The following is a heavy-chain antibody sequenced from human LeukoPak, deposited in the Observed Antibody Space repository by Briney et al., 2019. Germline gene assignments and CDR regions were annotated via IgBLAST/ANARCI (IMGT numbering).Heavy chain of an antibody. D-gene: IGHD3-10*01. Sequence: GGSLRLSCAASGFTFSSYWMHGVGQAPGKGRVWVSRINSDGSSTSYVCSVKGRLTISRDNAKNTLYLQMNSLRAEDTAVYYCARSGGSGSFRQYYYYGMDVWGQGTTVTVSS. CDR3: ARSGGSGSFRQYYYYGMDV. CDR2: INSDGSST. CDR1: GFTFSSYW. V-gene: IGHV3-74*01. J-gene: IGHJ6*02.